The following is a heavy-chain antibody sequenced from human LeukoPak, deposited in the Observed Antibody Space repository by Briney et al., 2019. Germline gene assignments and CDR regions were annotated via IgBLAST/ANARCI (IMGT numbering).Heavy chain of an antibody. V-gene: IGHV1-2*06. CDR1: GYTFTSYY. Sequence: ASVKVSCKASGYTFTSYYMHWVRQAPGQGLEWMGRINPNSGATNYAQKFQGRVTMTRDTSISTAYMELSRLRSDDTAVYYCARGDRFSSSWYKDFDYWGQGTLVTVSS. D-gene: IGHD6-13*01. CDR2: INPNSGAT. J-gene: IGHJ4*02. CDR3: ARGDRFSSSWYKDFDY.